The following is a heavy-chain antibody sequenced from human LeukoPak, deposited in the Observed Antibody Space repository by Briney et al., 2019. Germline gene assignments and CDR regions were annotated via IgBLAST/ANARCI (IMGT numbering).Heavy chain of an antibody. V-gene: IGHV3-11*06. CDR2: IRSSGTYT. CDR3: ATFRGVHNSMGAFDI. J-gene: IGHJ3*02. CDR1: KFAFSDYY. D-gene: IGHD1-1*01. Sequence: GGSLRLSCVASKFAFSDYYMNWIRQAPGKGLEWISYIRSSGTYTNYADSVKGRFTISRDNAKNSLYLQMNNLGVEDTAVYYCATFRGVHNSMGAFDIWGQGTLVTVSS.